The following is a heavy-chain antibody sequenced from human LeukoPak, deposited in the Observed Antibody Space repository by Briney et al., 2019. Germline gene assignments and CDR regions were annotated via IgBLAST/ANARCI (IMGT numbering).Heavy chain of an antibody. CDR3: ARADFIDAGPYLIGP. J-gene: IGHJ5*02. V-gene: IGHV1-2*02. CDR1: GYSFTDYY. D-gene: IGHD3-3*01. CDR2: INTKSGRT. Sequence: ASVKVSCKTSGYSFTDYYIHWVRQAPGQGLEWMGWINTKSGRTSSARKFQGRVTMTRDPSISTVYMDMAWLTSDDTAIYFCARADFIDAGPYLIGPWGQGTLVTVSS.